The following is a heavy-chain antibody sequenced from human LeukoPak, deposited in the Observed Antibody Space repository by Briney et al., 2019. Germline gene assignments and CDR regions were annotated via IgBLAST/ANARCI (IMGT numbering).Heavy chain of an antibody. J-gene: IGHJ4*02. Sequence: KPSETLSLTCTVSGGSISSSSYYWGWIRQPPGKGLEWIGSIYYSGSTYYNPSLKSRVTISVDTSKNQFSLKLSSVTAADTAVYYCARRQAGYYDSSGFFDYWGQGTLVTVSS. CDR1: GGSISSSSYY. V-gene: IGHV4-39*07. CDR2: IYYSGST. CDR3: ARRQAGYYDSSGFFDY. D-gene: IGHD3-22*01.